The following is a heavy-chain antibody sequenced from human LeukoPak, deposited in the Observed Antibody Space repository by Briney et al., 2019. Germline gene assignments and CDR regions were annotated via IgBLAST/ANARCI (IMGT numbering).Heavy chain of an antibody. D-gene: IGHD3-22*01. J-gene: IGHJ4*02. CDR2: ISYDGSNK. CDR3: ARGRITMIKGYFDY. V-gene: IGHV3-30*04. Sequence: QAGGSLRLSCAASGFTFSSYAMSWVRQAPGKGLEWVAVISYDGSNKYYADSVKGRFTISRDNSKNTLYLQMNSLRAEDTAVYYCARGRITMIKGYFDYWGQGTLVTVSS. CDR1: GFTFSSYA.